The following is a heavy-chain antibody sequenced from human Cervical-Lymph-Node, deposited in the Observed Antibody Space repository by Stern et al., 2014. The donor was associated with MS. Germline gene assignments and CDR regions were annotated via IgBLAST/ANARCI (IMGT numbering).Heavy chain of an antibody. CDR2: VYQSGST. CDR1: GASISSSH. CDR3: ARGRWYGDY. V-gene: IGHV4-59*01. D-gene: IGHD2-15*01. Sequence: VQLVESGPGLVKPSETLSLTCTVSGASISSSHWTWIRQTPGTGLEWIGNVYQSGSTNYKPSLKSRATIFVDTSKNQVSLKLTSVTAADTAVYYCARGRWYGDYWGQGTLVTVSS. J-gene: IGHJ4*02.